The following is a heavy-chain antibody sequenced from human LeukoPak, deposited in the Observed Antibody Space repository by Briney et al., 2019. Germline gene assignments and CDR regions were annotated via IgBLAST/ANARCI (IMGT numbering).Heavy chain of an antibody. CDR2: IYTSGST. Sequence: SGPLSLPCTVSGGSIISGSYYWSWIRQPAGQGLGWIGRIYTSGSTNYNPSLKSRVTISVDTSKNQFSLKLSSVTAADTAVYYCARDRVSYCSSTSCYTQYNWFDPWGQGTLVTVSS. CDR1: GGSIISGSYY. V-gene: IGHV4-61*02. D-gene: IGHD2-2*02. CDR3: ARDRVSYCSSTSCYTQYNWFDP. J-gene: IGHJ5*02.